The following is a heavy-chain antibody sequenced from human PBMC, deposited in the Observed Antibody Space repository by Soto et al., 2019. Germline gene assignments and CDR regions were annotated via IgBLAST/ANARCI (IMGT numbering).Heavy chain of an antibody. Sequence: SESLYLTSAFYGMSFRGSYWGCILKPPCRGLEWIGEINHSGSTNYNPSLKSRVTISVDTSKNQFSLKLSSVTAADTAVYYCARIVITMVRGVIIQYYYYYGMDVWGQGTTVS. V-gene: IGHV4-34*01. CDR2: INHSGST. CDR1: GMSFRGSY. D-gene: IGHD3-10*01. CDR3: ARIVITMVRGVIIQYYYYYGMDV. J-gene: IGHJ6*02.